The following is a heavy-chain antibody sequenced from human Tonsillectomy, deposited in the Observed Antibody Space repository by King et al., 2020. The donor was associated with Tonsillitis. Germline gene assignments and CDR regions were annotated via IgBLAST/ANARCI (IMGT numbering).Heavy chain of an antibody. D-gene: IGHD3-16*02. CDR2: ISSSSSTI. CDR1: GFTFSSYS. CDR3: ARAPLGFGGVIGDFDY. J-gene: IGHJ4*02. Sequence: VQLVESGGGLVQPGGSLRLSCAASGFTFSSYSMNWVRQAPGKGREWVSYISSSSSTIYYADSVKGRFTISRDNAKNSLYLQMNSLRDEDTAVYYCARAPLGFGGVIGDFDYWGQGTLVTVSS. V-gene: IGHV3-48*02.